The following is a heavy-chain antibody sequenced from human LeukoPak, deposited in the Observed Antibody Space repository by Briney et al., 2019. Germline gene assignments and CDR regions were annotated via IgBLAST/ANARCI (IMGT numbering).Heavy chain of an antibody. CDR3: AKEKSMVRGGFDY. CDR2: IFPSGGEI. Sequence: PGGSLRLSCAASGFTFSTFAMIWVRQPPGKGLEWVSSIFPSGGEIHYADSVRGRFTISRDNSKSTLSLQMNSLRAEDTAVYYCAKEKSMVRGGFDYWGQGTLVTVSS. V-gene: IGHV3-23*01. CDR1: GFTFSTFA. J-gene: IGHJ4*02. D-gene: IGHD3-10*01.